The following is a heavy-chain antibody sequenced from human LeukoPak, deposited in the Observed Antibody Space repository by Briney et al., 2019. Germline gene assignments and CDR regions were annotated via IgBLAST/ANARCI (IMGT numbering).Heavy chain of an antibody. V-gene: IGHV3-7*01. Sequence: QTGGSLRLSCAASGFTFSSYWMSWVRQAPGKGLEWVANIKQDGSEISYVDSMKGRFTISRDSAKDSLYLQMNSLRVGDTAVYYCARGPQYFDLLTGYYLDGWGQGTLVTVSS. CDR3: ARGPQYFDLLTGYYLDG. CDR1: GFTFSSYW. D-gene: IGHD3-9*01. CDR2: IKQDGSEI. J-gene: IGHJ4*02.